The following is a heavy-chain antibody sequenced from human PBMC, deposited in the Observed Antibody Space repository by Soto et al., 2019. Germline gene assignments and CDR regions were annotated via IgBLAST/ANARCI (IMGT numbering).Heavy chain of an antibody. CDR2: IYPGDSDT. CDR3: ASGAGNMGYYYGMDV. V-gene: IGHV5-51*01. CDR1: GYSFTGYW. J-gene: IGHJ6*02. D-gene: IGHD1-1*01. Sequence: PGEPLKISCKGSGYSFTGYWIGWVRQMPGKGLEWMGIIYPGDSDTRYSPSFQGQVTISADKSISTAYLQWSSLKASDTAMYYCASGAGNMGYYYGMDVWGQGTTVTVSS.